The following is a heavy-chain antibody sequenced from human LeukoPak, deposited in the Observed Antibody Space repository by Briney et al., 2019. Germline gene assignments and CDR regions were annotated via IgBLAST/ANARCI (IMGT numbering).Heavy chain of an antibody. D-gene: IGHD1-1*01. CDR3: ARGVQSSLYYYYYYYMDV. CDR2: TRYDGSNK. CDR1: GFTFSSYG. J-gene: IGHJ6*03. Sequence: GGSLRLSCAASGFTFSSYGMHWVRQAPGKGLEWVAFTRYDGSNKYYADSVKGRFTISRDNSKNTLYLQMNSLRAEDTAVYYCARGVQSSLYYYYYYYMDVWGKGTTVTVSS. V-gene: IGHV3-30*02.